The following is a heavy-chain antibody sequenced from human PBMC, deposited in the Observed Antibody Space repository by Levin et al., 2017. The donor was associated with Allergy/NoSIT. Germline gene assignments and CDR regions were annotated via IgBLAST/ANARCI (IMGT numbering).Heavy chain of an antibody. CDR2: ISSSSSYI. V-gene: IGHV3-21*01. J-gene: IGHJ6*02. CDR1: GFTFSSYS. D-gene: IGHD3-22*01. CDR3: ARGPSGDYYDSSGYYYVAPTAGGMDV. Sequence: GGSLRLSCAASGFTFSSYSMNWVRQAPGKGLEWVSSISSSSSYIYYADSVKGRFTISRDNAKNSLYLQMNSLRAEDTAVYYCARGPSGDYYDSSGYYYVAPTAGGMDVWGQGTTVTVSS.